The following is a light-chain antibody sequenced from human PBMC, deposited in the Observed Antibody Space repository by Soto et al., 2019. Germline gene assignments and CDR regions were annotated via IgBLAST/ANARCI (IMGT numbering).Light chain of an antibody. V-gene: IGLV2-14*01. J-gene: IGLJ1*01. Sequence: QSVLTQPASVAGSPGQSTTISCTGSGRDIGAYDYVSWYQQHPGKAPKLLIYGVNNRHSGVSYRFSASKSACTASLTISGLQAEDEAHYYCSSYTTSYFYVFRPGTKVTVL. CDR1: GRDIGAYDY. CDR3: SSYTTSYFYV. CDR2: GVN.